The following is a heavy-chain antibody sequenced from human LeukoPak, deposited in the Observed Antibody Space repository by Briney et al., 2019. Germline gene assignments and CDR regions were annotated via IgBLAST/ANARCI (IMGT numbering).Heavy chain of an antibody. CDR2: IYYSGST. CDR1: GGSISSYY. J-gene: IGHJ4*02. CDR3: ARGFGWFGELPYYFDY. Sequence: SETLSLTCTVSGGSISSYYWSWIRQPPGKGLEWIGYIYYSGSTNYNPSLKSRVTISVDTSKNQFSLKLSSVTAADTAVYYCARGFGWFGELPYYFDYWGQGTLVTVSS. D-gene: IGHD3-10*01. V-gene: IGHV4-59*01.